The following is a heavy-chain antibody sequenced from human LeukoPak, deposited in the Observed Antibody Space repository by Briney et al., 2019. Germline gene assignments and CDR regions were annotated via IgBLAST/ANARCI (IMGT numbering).Heavy chain of an antibody. CDR2: IRSKAYGGTT. V-gene: IGHV3-49*03. CDR3: TRVPGTLMINWVDP. CDR1: GFTFGDYG. J-gene: IGHJ5*02. D-gene: IGHD1-1*01. Sequence: GGSLRLSCTASGFTFGDYGMSWFRQDPGKGLEWVGFIRSKAYGGTTEYAASVKGRFTISRDDSKSIAYLQMNSLKTEDTAVYYCTRVPGTLMINWVDPWGQGTLVTVSS.